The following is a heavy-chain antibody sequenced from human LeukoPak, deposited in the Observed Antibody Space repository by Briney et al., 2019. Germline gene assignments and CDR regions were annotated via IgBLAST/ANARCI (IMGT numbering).Heavy chain of an antibody. CDR2: INPNSGGT. D-gene: IGHD3-22*01. Sequence: ASVKVSFKASGYTFTGYYMHWVRQAPGQGLEWMGWINPNSGGTNYAQKFQGRVTMTRDTSISTAYMELSRLRSDDTAVYYCARDRGYDSSGYYLGYYYYYMDVWGKGTTVTVSS. CDR3: ARDRGYDSSGYYLGYYYYYMDV. J-gene: IGHJ6*03. CDR1: GYTFTGYY. V-gene: IGHV1-2*02.